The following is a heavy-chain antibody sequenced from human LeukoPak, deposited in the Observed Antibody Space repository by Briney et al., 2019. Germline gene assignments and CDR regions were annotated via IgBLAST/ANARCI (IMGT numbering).Heavy chain of an antibody. CDR3: ARVIQDTRNECDAFDI. V-gene: IGHV3-66*01. Sequence: GGSLRLSCAASGFTVSSNYMSWVRQAPGKGLEWVSVIYSGGSTYYADSVKGRFTISRDNSKNTLYLQMNSLRAEDTAVYYCARVIQDTRNECDAFDIWGQGTMVTVSS. D-gene: IGHD1-1*01. CDR2: IYSGGST. J-gene: IGHJ3*02. CDR1: GFTVSSNY.